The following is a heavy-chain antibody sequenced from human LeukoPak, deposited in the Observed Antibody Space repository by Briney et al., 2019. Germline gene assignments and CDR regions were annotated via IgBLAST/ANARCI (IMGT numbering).Heavy chain of an antibody. V-gene: IGHV3-33*03. D-gene: IGHD4/OR15-4a*01. Sequence: GGSLRLSCAASGFTFQNCGMHWVRQVPGKGLEWVAVIWNDGRNEHYADSVKGRFTISRDNSKNTLYLQMNSLRAEDTAVYYCSKRRTNDYGEPYTFDIWGQGTMVIVSS. J-gene: IGHJ3*02. CDR2: IWNDGRNE. CDR3: SKRRTNDYGEPYTFDI. CDR1: GFTFQNCG.